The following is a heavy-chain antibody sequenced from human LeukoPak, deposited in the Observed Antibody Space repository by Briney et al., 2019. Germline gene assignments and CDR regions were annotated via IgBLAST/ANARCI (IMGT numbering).Heavy chain of an antibody. V-gene: IGHV4-59*01. CDR3: ARGICSWYLDY. D-gene: IGHD6-13*01. CDR2: IYYSGST. J-gene: IGHJ4*02. Sequence: SETLSLTCTVSGGSISSYYWSWIRQPPGKGLEWIGYIYYSGSTNYNPSLKSRVTISVDTSKNQFSLKLSSVTAADTAVYYCARGICSWYLDYWGQGTLVTVSS. CDR1: GGSISSYY.